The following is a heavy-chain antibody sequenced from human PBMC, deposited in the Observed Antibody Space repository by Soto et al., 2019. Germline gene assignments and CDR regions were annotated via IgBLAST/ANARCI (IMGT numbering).Heavy chain of an antibody. D-gene: IGHD3-10*01. CDR2: INPNNGNT. V-gene: IGHV1-8*01. CDR3: ARTSSATRGGFDP. J-gene: IGHJ5*02. Sequence: ASVKVSCKASGYTFTSYDINWVRQATGQGLEWMGWINPNNGNTGYAQKFQGRVTMTRDTSISTAYMELSSLRSEDTAVYFCARTSSATRGGFDPWGQGTLVTVLL. CDR1: GYTFTSYD.